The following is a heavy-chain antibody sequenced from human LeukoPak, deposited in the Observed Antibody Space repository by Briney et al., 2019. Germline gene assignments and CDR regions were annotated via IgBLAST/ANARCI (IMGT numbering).Heavy chain of an antibody. D-gene: IGHD3-16*01. V-gene: IGHV4-39*01. J-gene: IGHJ5*02. CDR1: GDSISSYF. Sequence: NPSETLSLTCTVSGDSISSYFWGWIRQPPGKGLEWIGSIYYSGSTYYNPSLKSRVTISVDTSKNQFSLKLSSVTAADTAVYYCARHYGPWGQGTLVTVSS. CDR3: ARHYGP. CDR2: IYYSGST.